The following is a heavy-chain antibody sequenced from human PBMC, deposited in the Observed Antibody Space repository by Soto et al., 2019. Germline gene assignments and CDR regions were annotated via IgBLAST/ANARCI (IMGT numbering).Heavy chain of an antibody. D-gene: IGHD2-21*02. Sequence: SETLSLTCTVPGASISSSYWSWIRRPPGKGLEWIGYIYHSGSTKYNPSLKSRVTISVDTSKNQFSVKLSSVTAADTAVYYCARVWGLDYIDSWGQGTRVTVSS. CDR3: ARVWGLDYIDS. J-gene: IGHJ4*02. CDR2: IYHSGST. CDR1: GASISSSY. V-gene: IGHV4-59*01.